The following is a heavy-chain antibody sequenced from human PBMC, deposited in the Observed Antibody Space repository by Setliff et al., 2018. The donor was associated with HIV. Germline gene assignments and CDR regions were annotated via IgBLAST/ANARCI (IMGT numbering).Heavy chain of an antibody. Sequence: PSETLSLTCAVSGGSIRSYYWSWIRQPPGKGLEWIGYIYYSGSTNYNPSLKSRVTISVDTSKNQFSLKLSSVTTADTAVYYCARRGYSYAVFDYWGQGTLVTVSS. CDR3: ARRGYSYAVFDY. J-gene: IGHJ4*02. CDR2: IYYSGST. D-gene: IGHD5-18*01. CDR1: GGSIRSYY. V-gene: IGHV4-59*08.